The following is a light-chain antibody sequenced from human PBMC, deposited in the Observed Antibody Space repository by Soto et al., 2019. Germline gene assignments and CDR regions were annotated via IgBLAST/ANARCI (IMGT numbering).Light chain of an antibody. CDR1: QGIRND. J-gene: IGKJ2*01. Sequence: AIQMTQSPSSLSASVGDRVTITCRASQGIRNDLGWYQQKPGKAPKLLIYAASSLQSGVPSRFSGSGSGTDFTLTISSLQPEDFATYYCLQDYNYLSFGKGTKVDIK. V-gene: IGKV1-6*01. CDR3: LQDYNYLS. CDR2: AAS.